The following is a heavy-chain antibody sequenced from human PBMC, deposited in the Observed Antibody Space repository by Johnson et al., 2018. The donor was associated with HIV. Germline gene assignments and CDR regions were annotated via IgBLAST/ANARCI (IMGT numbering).Heavy chain of an antibody. V-gene: IGHV3-11*04. J-gene: IGHJ3*02. Sequence: QVQLVESGGGLVKPGGSLRLSCAASGFTFSDYYMTWIRQAPGKGLEWVSYIRSSGTNIYYADSVKGRFTISRDNAKKSLFLQMNSLRAEDTAVYYCARASYYYGSADIWGQGTMVTVSS. D-gene: IGHD3-10*01. CDR2: IRSSGTNI. CDR3: ARASYYYGSADI. CDR1: GFTFSDYY.